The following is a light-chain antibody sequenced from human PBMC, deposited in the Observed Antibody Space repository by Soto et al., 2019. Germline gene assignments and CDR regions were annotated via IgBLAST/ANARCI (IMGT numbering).Light chain of an antibody. V-gene: IGKV1-5*03. Sequence: DIQMTQSPSTLSAFIGDRVTISCRASQSVGDWLAWYQQKPGKAPKLLIYEASLLENGVPPRFSGSGSGTDFALTISSLHPDDFGTYYCQQYTNYPWTFGQGTKVEFK. CDR3: QQYTNYPWT. CDR2: EAS. J-gene: IGKJ1*01. CDR1: QSVGDW.